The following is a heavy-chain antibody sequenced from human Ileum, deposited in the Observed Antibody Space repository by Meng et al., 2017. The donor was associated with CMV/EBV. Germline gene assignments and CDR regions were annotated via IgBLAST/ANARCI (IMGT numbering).Heavy chain of an antibody. CDR1: GYTFTSYD. J-gene: IGHJ4*02. CDR3: ARGTRSPDY. V-gene: IGHV1-8*01. CDR2: MNPNSGNT. Sequence: ASVKVSCKASGYTFTSYDINWVRQATGQGLEWMGWMNPNSGNTGYAQKFQGRVAMTRNTSISTAYMELTSRRSEDTAVYYWARGTRSPDYWGQGTLVTVSS. D-gene: IGHD1-26*01.